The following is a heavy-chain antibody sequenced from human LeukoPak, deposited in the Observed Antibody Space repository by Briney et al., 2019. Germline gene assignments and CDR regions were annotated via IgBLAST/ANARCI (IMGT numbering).Heavy chain of an antibody. J-gene: IGHJ6*03. V-gene: IGHV1-8*01. CDR1: GYTFTSYD. D-gene: IGHD3-10*01. CDR2: MNPNSGNT. CDR3: ARGQGLLWFREFYYYYMDV. Sequence: ASVKVSCKASGYTFTSYDINWVRQATGQGLEWMGWMNPNSGNTGYAQKFQGRVTMTRNTSISTAYMELSSLRSEDTAVYYCARGQGLLWFREFYYYYMDVWGKGTTVTVSS.